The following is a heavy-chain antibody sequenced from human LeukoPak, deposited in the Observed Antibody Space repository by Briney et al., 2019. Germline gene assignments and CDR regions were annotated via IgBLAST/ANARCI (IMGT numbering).Heavy chain of an antibody. D-gene: IGHD6-19*01. CDR3: ARWAAVAGTRFDY. V-gene: IGHV3-7*04. Sequence: GGSLRLSCAASGFTLSTYWMSWVRQAPGKGLEWVANINQDGREKYHVDSVKGRFTISRDNAKNSLFLQMNSLRDEDTAVYYCARWAAVAGTRFDYWGQGTLVTVSS. J-gene: IGHJ4*02. CDR1: GFTLSTYW. CDR2: INQDGREK.